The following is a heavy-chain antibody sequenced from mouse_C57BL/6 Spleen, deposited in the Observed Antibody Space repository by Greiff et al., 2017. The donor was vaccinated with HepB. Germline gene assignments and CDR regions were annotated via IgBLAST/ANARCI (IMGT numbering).Heavy chain of an antibody. V-gene: IGHV1-82*01. D-gene: IGHD4-1*01. CDR2: IYPGDGDT. CDR1: GYAFSSSW. J-gene: IGHJ2*01. Sequence: VQLQQSGPELVKPGASVKISCKASGYAFSSSWMNWVKQRPGQGLEWIGRIYPGDGDTNYNGKFKGKATLTADKSSSTAYMQLSSLTSEDSAVYFCARKGTGTFDYWGQGTTLTVSS. CDR3: ARKGTGTFDY.